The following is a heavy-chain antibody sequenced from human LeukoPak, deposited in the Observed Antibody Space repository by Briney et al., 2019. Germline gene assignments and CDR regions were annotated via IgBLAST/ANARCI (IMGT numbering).Heavy chain of an antibody. V-gene: IGHV3-48*03. J-gene: IGHJ3*02. CDR1: GFTFSSYE. D-gene: IGHD3-10*01. CDR2: ISSSGSTI. CDR3: ARDGSMVRGVIKPSAFDI. Sequence: GGSLRLSCAASGFTFSSYEMNWVRQAPGKGLEWVSYISSSGSTIYYADSVKGRFTISRDNAKNSLYLQMNGLRAEDTAVYYCARDGSMVRGVIKPSAFDIWGQGTMVTVSS.